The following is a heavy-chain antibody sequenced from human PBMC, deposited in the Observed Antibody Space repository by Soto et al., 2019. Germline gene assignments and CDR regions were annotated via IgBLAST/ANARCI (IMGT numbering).Heavy chain of an antibody. Sequence: QVQLVESGGGVVQPGRSLRLSCAASGFTFSTYGMHWVRRAPGKGLEWVAVIWYDGSNKYYADSVKDRFTISRDNSKNTLYLQMNSLRADDTAVYYCARDSNNYYFDYWGQGTLVTVSS. V-gene: IGHV3-33*01. CDR1: GFTFSTYG. D-gene: IGHD1-20*01. CDR3: ARDSNNYYFDY. CDR2: IWYDGSNK. J-gene: IGHJ4*02.